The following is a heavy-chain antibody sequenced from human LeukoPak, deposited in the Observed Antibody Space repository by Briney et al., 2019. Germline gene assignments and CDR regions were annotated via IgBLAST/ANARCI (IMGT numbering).Heavy chain of an antibody. D-gene: IGHD5-12*01. CDR3: ARDSGPGYSGYLIVPPRYYYYMDV. J-gene: IGHJ6*03. CDR2: ITSSSSYI. V-gene: IGHV3-21*04. CDR1: GFTFCIFN. Sequence: GGSLRLSCAASGFTFCIFNMNGVRQAPGKGPGCGSSITSSSSYIYYADSARVRFTISRDNAKNSLYLQMDSLRVEDTAVYYCARDSGPGYSGYLIVPPRYYYYMDVWGKGTTVTVSS.